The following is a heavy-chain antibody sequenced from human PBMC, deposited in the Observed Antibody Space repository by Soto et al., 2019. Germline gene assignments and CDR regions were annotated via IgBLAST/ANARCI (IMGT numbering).Heavy chain of an antibody. CDR1: GYTFTGYY. J-gene: IGHJ4*02. D-gene: IGHD2-15*01. Sequence: GASVKVSCKASGYTFTGYYMHWVRQAPGQGLEWMGWINPNSGGTNYAQKFQGRVTMTRDTSISTAYMELSRLRSDDTAVYYCARRCSGGSCYLLDFDYWGQGTLVTVSS. CDR2: INPNSGGT. CDR3: ARRCSGGSCYLLDFDY. V-gene: IGHV1-2*02.